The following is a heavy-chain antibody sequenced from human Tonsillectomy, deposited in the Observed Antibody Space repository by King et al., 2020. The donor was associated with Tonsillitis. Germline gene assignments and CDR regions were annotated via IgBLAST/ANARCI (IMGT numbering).Heavy chain of an antibody. CDR2: ISYDGSNK. J-gene: IGHJ6*03. Sequence: VQLVESGGGVVQPGRSLRLSCAASGFTFSSYGMHWVRQAPGKGLEWVAVISYDGSNKYYADSVKGRFTISRDNSKNTLYLQMNSLRAEDTAVYYCAKGKARFPAGRYYYYMDVWGKGTTVTVSS. CDR1: GFTFSSYG. CDR3: AKGKARFPAGRYYYYMDV. V-gene: IGHV3-30*18. D-gene: IGHD3-3*01.